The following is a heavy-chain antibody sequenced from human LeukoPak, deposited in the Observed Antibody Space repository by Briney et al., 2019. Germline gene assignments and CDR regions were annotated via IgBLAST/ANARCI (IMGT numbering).Heavy chain of an antibody. J-gene: IGHJ4*02. Sequence: PGRSLRLSCAASGFTFDDYAMHWVRQAPGKGLEWVSGISWNSGTTAYADSVKGRFTISRDNAKNSLYLQMNSLRAEDTAVYYCARDRAAAGIFDYWGQGTLVTVSS. D-gene: IGHD6-13*01. CDR2: ISWNSGTT. CDR3: ARDRAAAGIFDY. CDR1: GFTFDDYA. V-gene: IGHV3-9*01.